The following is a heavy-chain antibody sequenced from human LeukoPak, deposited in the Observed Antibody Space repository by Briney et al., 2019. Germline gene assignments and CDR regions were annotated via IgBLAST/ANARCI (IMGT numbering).Heavy chain of an antibody. CDR2: INPTVGDT. CDR1: VYTLTSYY. J-gene: IGHJ3*02. CDR3: ARYGFSSSWQGGWHAFDI. D-gene: IGHD6-13*01. Sequence: GASVKVSCKASVYTLTSYYMHWVRPAPGQGLEWMGIINPTVGDTIYAQNFQGRVTMTRDMSTSTVYMELSSLRSDDTAVYYCARYGFSSSWQGGWHAFDIWGQGTMVTVSS. V-gene: IGHV1-46*01.